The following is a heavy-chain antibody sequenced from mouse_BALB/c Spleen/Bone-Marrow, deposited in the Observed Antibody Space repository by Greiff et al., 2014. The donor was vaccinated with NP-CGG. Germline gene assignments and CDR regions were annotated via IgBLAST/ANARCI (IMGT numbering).Heavy chain of an antibody. Sequence: QVQLQQSGAELVRPGSSVKISCKASGYEFSSYWMNWVKQRPGQGLEWIGQIYPGDGDTNYNGKFKGKATLTADKSSSTAYMQRSSLTAEDSAVYFCARVRNWADYWGQGTALTVSS. J-gene: IGHJ2*01. D-gene: IGHD4-1*01. CDR3: ARVRNWADY. V-gene: IGHV1-80*01. CDR2: IYPGDGDT. CDR1: GYEFSSYW.